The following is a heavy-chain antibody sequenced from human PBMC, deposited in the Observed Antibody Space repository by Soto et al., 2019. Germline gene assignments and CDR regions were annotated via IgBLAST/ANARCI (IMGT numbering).Heavy chain of an antibody. CDR1: GGSISSGDYY. Sequence: SWETLSLTCTVSGGSISSGDYYWSWIRQPPGKGLEWIGYIYYSGSTYYNPSLKSRVTISVDTSKNQFSLKLSSVTAADTAVYYCARVSRIAAAGRGGSNWFDPWGQGTLVTVSS. J-gene: IGHJ5*02. CDR2: IYYSGST. V-gene: IGHV4-30-4*01. D-gene: IGHD6-13*01. CDR3: ARVSRIAAAGRGGSNWFDP.